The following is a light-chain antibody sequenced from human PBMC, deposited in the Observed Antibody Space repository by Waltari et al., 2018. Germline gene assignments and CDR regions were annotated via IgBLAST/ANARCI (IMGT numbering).Light chain of an antibody. CDR3: QHYERLPAT. CDR1: QSVSRA. V-gene: IGKV3-20*01. J-gene: IGKJ1*01. Sequence: EIVLTQSPGTLSLSPGERATLSCRASQSVSRALAWYQQKPGQAPRLLIYGASNRATCIPDRFSGSGSGTDFSLTISRLDPEDVAVYYCQHYERLPATFGQGTKVEIK. CDR2: GAS.